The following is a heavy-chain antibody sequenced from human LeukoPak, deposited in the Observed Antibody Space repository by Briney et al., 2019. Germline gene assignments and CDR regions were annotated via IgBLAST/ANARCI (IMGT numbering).Heavy chain of an antibody. CDR2: INHSGST. CDR1: GGSFSGYY. V-gene: IGHV4-34*01. J-gene: IGHJ4*02. D-gene: IGHD3-22*01. Sequence: NPSETLSLTCAVYGGSFSGYYWSWTRQPPGKGLEWIGEINHSGSTNYNPSLKSRVTISVDTSKNQFSLKLSSVTAADTAVYYCVRGKWLLRVYFDYWGQGTLVTVSS. CDR3: VRGKWLLRVYFDY.